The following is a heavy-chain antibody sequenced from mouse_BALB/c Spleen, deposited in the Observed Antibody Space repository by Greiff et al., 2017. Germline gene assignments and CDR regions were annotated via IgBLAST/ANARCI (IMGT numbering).Heavy chain of an antibody. CDR1: GYTFTSYW. Sequence: VKLQQPGAELVKPGASVKLSCKASGYTFTSYWMHWVKQRPGQGLEWIGEINPSNGRTNYNEKFKSKATLTVDKSSSTAYMQLSSLTSEDSAVYYCARHDGYYVNYWGQGTTLTVSS. CDR2: INPSNGRT. J-gene: IGHJ2*01. CDR3: ARHDGYYVNY. V-gene: IGHV1S81*02. D-gene: IGHD2-3*01.